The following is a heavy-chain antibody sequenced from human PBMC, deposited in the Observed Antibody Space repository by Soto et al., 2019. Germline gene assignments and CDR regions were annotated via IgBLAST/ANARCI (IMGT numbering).Heavy chain of an antibody. V-gene: IGHV1-69*13. CDR2: IIPIFGTA. J-gene: IGHJ5*02. Sequence: SVKVSCKASGGTFSSYAISWVRQAPGQGLEWMGGIIPIFGTANYAQKFQGRVTITADESTSTAYMELSSLRSEDTAVYYCARDAGCSGGSCYGGWFDPWGQGTLVTVSS. CDR1: GGTFSSYA. D-gene: IGHD2-15*01. CDR3: ARDAGCSGGSCYGGWFDP.